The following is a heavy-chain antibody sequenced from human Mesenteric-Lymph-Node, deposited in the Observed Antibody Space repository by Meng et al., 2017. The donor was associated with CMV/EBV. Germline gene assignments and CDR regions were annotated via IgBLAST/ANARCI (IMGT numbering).Heavy chain of an antibody. CDR1: GFTFSTYS. CDR3: ARRRDFYSSSSPGGWFDP. V-gene: IGHV3-21*01. J-gene: IGHJ5*02. D-gene: IGHD6-13*01. Sequence: GGSLRLSCAASGFTFSTYSMNWVRQAPGKGLEWVSSITSSSTYTYYADSMKGRFTISRDDAKNSLFLQMNSLRAEDTAVYYCARRRDFYSSSSPGGWFDPWGQGTLVTVSS. CDR2: ITSSSTYT.